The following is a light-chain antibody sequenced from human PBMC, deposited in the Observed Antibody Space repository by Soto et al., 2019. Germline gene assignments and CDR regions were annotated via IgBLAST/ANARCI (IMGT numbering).Light chain of an antibody. CDR1: QSLLHSNGYSY. CDR3: MQGLQTPLP. Sequence: DIVMTQSPFSLPVSPVEPASISCRSSQSLLHSNGYSYVDWYLQKAGQSPQLLVYMGSIRASGVSDRFSGRGSRTDFTVKIRRVKAEDAGIYYCMQGLQTPLPSGGRTKVQIK. V-gene: IGKV2-28*01. J-gene: IGKJ4*01. CDR2: MGS.